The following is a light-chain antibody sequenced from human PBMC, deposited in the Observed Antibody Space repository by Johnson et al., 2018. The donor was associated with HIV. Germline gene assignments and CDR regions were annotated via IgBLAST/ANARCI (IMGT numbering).Light chain of an antibody. CDR3: GTWDSSLSVYV. Sequence: QSVLTQPSSASGTPGKRVTISCSGSSPNIGSNTVNWYQQLPGTAPKLLIYRNNQRPSGVPDRFSGSKSGTSASLAISGLQAEDEADYYCGTWDSSLSVYVFGTGTKVTGL. J-gene: IGLJ1*01. CDR1: SPNIGSNT. CDR2: RNN. V-gene: IGLV1-44*01.